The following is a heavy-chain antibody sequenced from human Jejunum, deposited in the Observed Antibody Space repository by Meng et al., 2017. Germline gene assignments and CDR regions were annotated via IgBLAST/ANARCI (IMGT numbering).Heavy chain of an antibody. D-gene: IGHD2-8*01. CDR1: GFIFSNFA. J-gene: IGHJ4*02. V-gene: IGHV3-23*01. CDR2: ISGSGGSV. CDR3: AKLVSF. Sequence: GESLKISCATSGFIFSNFAMSWVRQAPGKGLEWVSGISGSGGSVHYTDSVKGRFTISRDNSKNTLYLQMNSLRAEDTAVYYCAKLVSFWGQGTLVTVSS.